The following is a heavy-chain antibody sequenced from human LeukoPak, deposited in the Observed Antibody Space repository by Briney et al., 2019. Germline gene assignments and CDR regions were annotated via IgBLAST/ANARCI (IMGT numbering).Heavy chain of an antibody. J-gene: IGHJ4*02. V-gene: IGHV3-23*01. CDR1: GFTFNNYA. Sequence: GGSLRLSCAASGFTFNNYAMSWVRQAPGKGLEWVSGISGSGGRTFYVDSVRGRSTISRDNSKNTLYLQINSLRAEDTAIYYCAKDICTSANCLFYFDCWGQGTLVTVSS. D-gene: IGHD2-2*01. CDR3: AKDICTSANCLFYFDC. CDR2: ISGSGGRT.